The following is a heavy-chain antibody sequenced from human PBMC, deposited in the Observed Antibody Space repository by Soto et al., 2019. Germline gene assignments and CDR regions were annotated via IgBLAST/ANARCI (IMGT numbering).Heavy chain of an antibody. CDR1: GGSISSGGYY. J-gene: IGHJ4*02. CDR3: ARISSFYFDY. Sequence: PSETLSLTCTVSGGSISSGGYYWSWIRQHPGKGLEWIGYIYYSGSTYYNPSLKSRVTISVDTSKNQFSLKLSSVTAADTAVYYCARISSFYFDYWGQGTLVTVSS. CDR2: IYYSGST. V-gene: IGHV4-31*03. D-gene: IGHD6-13*01.